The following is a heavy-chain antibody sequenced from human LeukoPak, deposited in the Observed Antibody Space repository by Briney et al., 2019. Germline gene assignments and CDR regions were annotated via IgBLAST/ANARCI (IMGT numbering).Heavy chain of an antibody. CDR3: ARSRQGFFDY. Sequence: GGSLRLSCAASGITFSPYWMHWVRQRPGQGLEWVSLIKGDGSTTTYADSVKGRFTISRDNAKNTLYPQINSLRAEDTAVFYCARSRQGFFDYWGQGTLVTVSS. CDR2: IKGDGSTT. J-gene: IGHJ4*02. V-gene: IGHV3-74*01. CDR1: GITFSPYW.